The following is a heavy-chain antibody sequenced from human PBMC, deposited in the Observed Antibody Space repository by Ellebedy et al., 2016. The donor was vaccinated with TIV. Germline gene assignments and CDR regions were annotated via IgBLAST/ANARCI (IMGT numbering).Heavy chain of an antibody. CDR1: GGSISSSTYY. Sequence: SETLSLTXTVSGGSISSSTYYWGWIRQPPGKGLEWIGIISYSGSTYYNPSLKSRVTISVDTSRNQFSLKLSSVTAADTAAYYCARDLPDGYNSHFDYWGQGTLVTVSS. D-gene: IGHD5-24*01. CDR3: ARDLPDGYNSHFDY. CDR2: ISYSGST. J-gene: IGHJ4*02. V-gene: IGHV4-39*07.